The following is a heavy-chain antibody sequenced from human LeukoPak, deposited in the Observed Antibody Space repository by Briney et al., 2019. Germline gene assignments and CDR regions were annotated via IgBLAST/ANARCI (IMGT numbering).Heavy chain of an antibody. V-gene: IGHV3-23*01. Sequence: GGSLRLSCAASGFTFSSYSMNWVRQAPGKGLEWVAGITSRGITFYALSVKDRFTISRDNSKNNVYLQMNSLSDEDRAIYYCVKDSDWGRYDDWGQGTVVTVSS. CDR2: ITSRGIT. CDR3: VKDSDWGRYDD. J-gene: IGHJ1*01. D-gene: IGHD3-16*01. CDR1: GFTFSSYS.